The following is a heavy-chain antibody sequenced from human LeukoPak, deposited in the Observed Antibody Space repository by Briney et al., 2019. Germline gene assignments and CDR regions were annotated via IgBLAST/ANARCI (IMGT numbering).Heavy chain of an antibody. CDR3: AKDRGPYLGIDNNWFES. V-gene: IGHV3-23*01. Sequence: GGSLRLSCAASGFTFNLYGMSWVRQVPGKGLEWVSGISGYGANTYYADSVEGRFTISRDNSKNTVFLQMNSLTVEDTAVYHCAKDRGPYLGIDNNWFESGGQGTLVIVSS. J-gene: IGHJ5*01. D-gene: IGHD1-26*01. CDR2: ISGYGANT. CDR1: GFTFNLYG.